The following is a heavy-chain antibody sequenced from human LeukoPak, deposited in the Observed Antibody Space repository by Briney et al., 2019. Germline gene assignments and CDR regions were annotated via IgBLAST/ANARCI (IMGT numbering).Heavy chain of an antibody. CDR1: GFTLSSYW. D-gene: IGHD3-16*01. J-gene: IGHJ4*02. V-gene: IGHV3-7*01. CDR2: IKQDGSEK. Sequence: GGSLRLSCAASGFTLSSYWMSWVRQAPGKGLEWVANIKQDGSEKYYVDSVKGRFTISRDNAKNSLYLQMNSLRAEDTAVYYCARGWGRFDYWGQGTLVTVSS. CDR3: ARGWGRFDY.